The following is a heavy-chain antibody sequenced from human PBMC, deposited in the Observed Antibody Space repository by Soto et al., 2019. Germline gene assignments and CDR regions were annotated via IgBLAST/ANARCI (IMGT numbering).Heavy chain of an antibody. J-gene: IGHJ4*02. V-gene: IGHV3-74*01. D-gene: IGHD1-26*01. Sequence: EVALRLSCAVSGFTFSNCWVLWVRRAPGKCLVWVARINTDGSVTSHADSVKGRFTIPRDNAKSTLYLQMNSLREEDSAMYYCARQTGLGATNYWGRGTLVTVSS. CDR1: GFTFSNCW. CDR3: ARQTGLGATNY. CDR2: INTDGSVT.